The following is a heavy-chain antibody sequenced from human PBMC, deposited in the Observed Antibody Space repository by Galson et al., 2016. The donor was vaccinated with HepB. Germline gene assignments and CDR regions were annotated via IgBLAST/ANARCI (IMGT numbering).Heavy chain of an antibody. V-gene: IGHV3-30*18. CDR1: GFIFRGYG. CDR3: AKRHEYCPPVGCSVDY. Sequence: SLRLSCAGSGFIFRGYGMHWVRQAPGKGLEWVAADSMDGRRKFYADSVRGRFTISRDNSNNMLFLQMSSLRPDDTAVYYCAKRHEYCPPVGCSVDYWGQGTLVFVSS. D-gene: IGHD2/OR15-2a*01. CDR2: DSMDGRRK. J-gene: IGHJ4*02.